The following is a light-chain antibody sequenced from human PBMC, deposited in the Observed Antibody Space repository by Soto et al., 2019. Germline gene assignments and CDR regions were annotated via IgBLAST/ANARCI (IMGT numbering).Light chain of an antibody. J-gene: IGKJ1*01. V-gene: IGKV3-15*01. CDR3: QQYNNWPPA. Sequence: EIVMTQSPATLSVSPGERATLSCRASQTVSSKLAWYQLKPGQAPRLLIYGASTRATDIPARFSGSGSGTDFALTIGILQSEEFVFYYCQQYNNWPPAFGQGTTVE. CDR1: QTVSSK. CDR2: GAS.